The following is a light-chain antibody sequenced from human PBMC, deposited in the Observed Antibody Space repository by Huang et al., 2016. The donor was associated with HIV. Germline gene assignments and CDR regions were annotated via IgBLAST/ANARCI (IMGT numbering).Light chain of an antibody. V-gene: IGKV3-11*01. CDR1: QSISIF. J-gene: IGKJ4*01. CDR3: QQRSNWPLT. Sequence: EIVLTQSPATLSLSPGERGTLSCRASQSISIFLAWFQQKPGQAPRLLITDASNRATGIPARFSGSGSGTDFTLTISSLEPEDFAVYYCQQRSNWPLTFGGGTKVEIK. CDR2: DAS.